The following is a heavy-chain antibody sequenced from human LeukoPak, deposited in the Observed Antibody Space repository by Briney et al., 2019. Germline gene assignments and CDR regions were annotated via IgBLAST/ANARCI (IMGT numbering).Heavy chain of an antibody. J-gene: IGHJ4*02. V-gene: IGHV3-64D*09. CDR2: ISRNGGST. CDR3: VKDGTRPKNPLLY. CDR1: GFTFSSYA. D-gene: IGHD2-2*01. Sequence: GGSLRLSCSASGFTFSSYAMHWVRQAPGKGLEYVSAISRNGGSTYYADSVKGRFTISRDNSKRTLYLQMSSLRAEGTAVYDCVKDGTRPKNPLLYWGQGTLVTVFS.